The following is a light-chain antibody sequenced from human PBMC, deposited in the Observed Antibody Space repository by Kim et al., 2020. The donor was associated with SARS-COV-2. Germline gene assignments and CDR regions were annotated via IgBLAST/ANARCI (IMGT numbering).Light chain of an antibody. CDR1: QSVSRNY. CDR2: GAS. Sequence: SPCKNTTLACRASQSVSRNYLTWYQQKPGQAPRLLIYGASTRATGIPDKFAGSGSGTDFTLTISRLEPEDFAVYYCQQYGSLPFTFGPGTKVDIK. J-gene: IGKJ3*01. CDR3: QQYGSLPFT. V-gene: IGKV3-20*01.